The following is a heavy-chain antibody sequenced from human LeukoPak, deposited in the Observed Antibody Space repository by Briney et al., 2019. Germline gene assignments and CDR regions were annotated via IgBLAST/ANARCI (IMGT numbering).Heavy chain of an antibody. Sequence: PSETLSLTCTVSGGSISSSSYYWGWIRQPPGKGLEWIGESHHGGRTKYHPALQSRVTISADTPNNQFSLKLNSVTAADTAVYYCARHGGWDFALWGPGTLVTVSS. J-gene: IGHJ2*01. D-gene: IGHD3-10*01. CDR2: SHHGGRT. CDR1: GGSISSSSYY. CDR3: ARHGGWDFAL. V-gene: IGHV4-39*07.